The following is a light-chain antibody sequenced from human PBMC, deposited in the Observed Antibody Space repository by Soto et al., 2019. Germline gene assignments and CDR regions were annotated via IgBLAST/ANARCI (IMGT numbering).Light chain of an antibody. CDR3: SSYTISSTYV. Sequence: QSVLTQPASVSGSPGQSIAISCTGTSSDVGGYNFVSWYQQHPDKAPKLMIYDVSHRPSGVSNRFSGSKSGNTASLTISGLQAEDEADYYCSSYTISSTYVFGTGTKVTVL. CDR2: DVS. V-gene: IGLV2-14*01. J-gene: IGLJ1*01. CDR1: SSDVGGYNF.